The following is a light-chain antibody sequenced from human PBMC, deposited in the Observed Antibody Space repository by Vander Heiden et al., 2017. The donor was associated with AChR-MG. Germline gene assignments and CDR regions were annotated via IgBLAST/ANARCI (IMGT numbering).Light chain of an antibody. CDR3: QSTDSSGSYWV. Sequence: SYELTQPPSVSVSPGQTARITCSAAALPNQHSFSYPQKSGQAPVLVIYKDTERPSRIPERFSGSISGTTVKLTISGVQTEDEGDYFCQSTDSSGSYWVFGGGTKLTVL. J-gene: IGLJ3*02. CDR1: ALPNQH. V-gene: IGLV3-25*03. CDR2: KDT.